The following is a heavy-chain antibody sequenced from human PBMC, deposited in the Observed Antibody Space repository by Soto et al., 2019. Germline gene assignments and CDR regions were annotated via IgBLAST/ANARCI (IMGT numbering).Heavy chain of an antibody. D-gene: IGHD3-22*01. CDR3: ARGVDRTSPYSSGYQFFDY. V-gene: IGHV1-69*06. CDR1: GGTFSSYA. Sequence: QVQLVQSGAEVKKPGSSVKVSCKASGGTFSSYAISWVRQATGQGLEWLGVIIPIFGTANYAQKFQGRVTIIADKATSKAYMELCSLCSEDTAVYYCARGVDRTSPYSSGYQFFDYWGQGTLVTVSS. CDR2: IIPIFGTA. J-gene: IGHJ4*02.